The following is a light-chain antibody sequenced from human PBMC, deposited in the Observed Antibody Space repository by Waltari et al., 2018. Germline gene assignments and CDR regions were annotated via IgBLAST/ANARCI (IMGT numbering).Light chain of an antibody. Sequence: QSVLPQPPSVPGAPGQRVTIACTGSGSNIGAGYDVHWYPQVPRAAPKLLIYGRSGRPVGVPDRFFGSTSGTSASLAIIGLQAEDEADYYCQSYDITLRVVFGGGTKLTVL. J-gene: IGLJ3*02. CDR2: GRS. CDR3: QSYDITLRVV. CDR1: GSNIGAGYD. V-gene: IGLV1-40*01.